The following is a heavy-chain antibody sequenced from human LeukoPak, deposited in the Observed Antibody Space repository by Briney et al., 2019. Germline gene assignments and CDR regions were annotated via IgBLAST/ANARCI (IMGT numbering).Heavy chain of an antibody. CDR2: IYTSGST. Sequence: SETLSLTCTVSGGSISSYYWSWIRQPPGKGLEWIGYIYTSGSTNYNPSLKSRVTISVDTSKNQFSLKLSSVTAADTAVYYCARRATVVTPGYYYYYYMDVWGKGTTVTVSS. V-gene: IGHV4-4*09. D-gene: IGHD4-23*01. CDR3: ARRATVVTPGYYYYYYMDV. CDR1: GGSISSYY. J-gene: IGHJ6*03.